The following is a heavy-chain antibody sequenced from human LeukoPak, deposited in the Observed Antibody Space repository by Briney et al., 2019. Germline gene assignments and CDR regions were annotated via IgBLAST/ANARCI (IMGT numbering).Heavy chain of an antibody. V-gene: IGHV4-31*03. Sequence: SETLSLTCTVSGGSISSGGYYWSWIRQHPGKGLEWIGYIYHSGSTYYNPSLKGRVTISVDTSKNQFSLKLGSVTAADTAVYYCAREDFGEYSFDYWGQGTLVTVSS. CDR1: GGSISSGGYY. D-gene: IGHD4-17*01. J-gene: IGHJ4*02. CDR3: AREDFGEYSFDY. CDR2: IYHSGST.